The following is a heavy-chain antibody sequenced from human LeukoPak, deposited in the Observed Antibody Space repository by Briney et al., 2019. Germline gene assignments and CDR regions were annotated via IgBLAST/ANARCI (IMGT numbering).Heavy chain of an antibody. CDR1: GGSFSGYY. CDR3: AREKGSGGDYYFDY. CDR2: INHSGST. V-gene: IGHV4-34*01. J-gene: IGHJ4*02. D-gene: IGHD2-21*02. Sequence: SETLSLTCAVYGGSFSGYYWSWIRQPPGKGLEWIGEINHSGSTNYNPSLKSRVTISVDTSKNQFSVKLRSVTAADTAVYYCAREKGSGGDYYFDYWGQGTLVTVSS.